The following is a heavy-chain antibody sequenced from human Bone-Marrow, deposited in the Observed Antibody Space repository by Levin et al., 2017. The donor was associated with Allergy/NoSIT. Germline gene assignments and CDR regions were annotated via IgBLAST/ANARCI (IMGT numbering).Heavy chain of an antibody. CDR1: GGSISSYY. CDR2: IYYSGST. D-gene: IGHD1-26*01. CDR3: ARVDVGGGAFDI. J-gene: IGHJ3*02. Sequence: KSSETLSLTCTVSGGSISSYYWSWIRQPPGKGLEWIGYIYYSGSTNYNPSLKSRVTISVDTSKNQFSLKLSSVTAADTAVYYCARVDVGGGAFDIWGQGTMVTVSS. V-gene: IGHV4-59*01.